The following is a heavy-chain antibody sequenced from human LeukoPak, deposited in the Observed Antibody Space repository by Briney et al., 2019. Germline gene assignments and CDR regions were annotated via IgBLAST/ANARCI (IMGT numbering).Heavy chain of an antibody. V-gene: IGHV3-30*02. CDR1: GFTFRSYG. CDR2: IRYDGSNK. Sequence: GGSLRLSCAASGFTFRSYGMHWVRQAPGKGLEWVAFIRYDGSNKYYADSVKGRFTISRDNSKNTLYLQMNSLRAEDTAVYYCAKEGSDCSSTSCYWGEDYYYYMDVWGKGTTVTVSS. CDR3: AKEGSDCSSTSCYWGEDYYYYMDV. J-gene: IGHJ6*03. D-gene: IGHD2-2*01.